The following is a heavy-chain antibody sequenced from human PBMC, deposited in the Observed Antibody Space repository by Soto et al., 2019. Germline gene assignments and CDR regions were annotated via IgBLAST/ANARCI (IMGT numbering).Heavy chain of an antibody. J-gene: IGHJ6*03. V-gene: IGHV3-13*01. CDR3: ARGGIAARPLYYYYMDV. Sequence: GGSLRLSCAASGFTFSSYDMHWVRQATGKGLEWVSAIGTAGDTYYPGSVKGRFTISRENAKNSLYLQMDSLRAGDTAVYYCARGGIAARPLYYYYMDVWGKGTTVTVSS. D-gene: IGHD6-6*01. CDR2: IGTAGDT. CDR1: GFTFSSYD.